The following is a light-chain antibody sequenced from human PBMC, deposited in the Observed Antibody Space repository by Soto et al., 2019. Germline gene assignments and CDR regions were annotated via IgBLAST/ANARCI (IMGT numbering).Light chain of an antibody. Sequence: QSALTQPPSVSGSPGQSVAISCTGTSSDVGNSNGVSWYQQPPGTAPKLMIYDVSNRPSGVPDRFSGSKSGNTASLTISGLQAEDEADYYCRSYTSSSTYVFGTGTKVTVL. J-gene: IGLJ1*01. V-gene: IGLV2-18*02. CDR1: SSDVGNSNG. CDR3: RSYTSSSTYV. CDR2: DVS.